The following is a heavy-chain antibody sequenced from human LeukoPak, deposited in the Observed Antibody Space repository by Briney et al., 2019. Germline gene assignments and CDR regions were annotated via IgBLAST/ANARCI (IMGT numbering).Heavy chain of an antibody. V-gene: IGHV4-59*10. D-gene: IGHD3-22*01. CDR1: GGSFSGYY. CDR3: ARGSSAYYYDSSGYYYRLYYFDY. Sequence: SSETLSLTCAVYGGSFSGYYWSWIRQPAGKGLEWIGRIYTSGSTNYNPSLKSRVTMSVDTSKNQFSLKLSSVTAADTAVYYCARGSSAYYYDSSGYYYRLYYFDYWGQGTLVTVSS. CDR2: IYTSGST. J-gene: IGHJ4*02.